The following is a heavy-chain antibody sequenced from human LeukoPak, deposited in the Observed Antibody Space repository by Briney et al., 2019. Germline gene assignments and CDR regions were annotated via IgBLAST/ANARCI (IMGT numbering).Heavy chain of an antibody. V-gene: IGHV3-48*01. CDR1: GFTFSSYS. J-gene: IGHJ6*03. CDR3: ARMWLPAAMYLMDV. Sequence: PGGSLRLSCAASGFTFSSYSMNWVRQAPGKGLEWVSYISSSSSTIYYADSVKGRFTISRDNAKNSLYLQMNSLRAGDTAVYYCARMWLPAAMYLMDVWGKGTTVTVSS. CDR2: ISSSSSTI. D-gene: IGHD2-2*01.